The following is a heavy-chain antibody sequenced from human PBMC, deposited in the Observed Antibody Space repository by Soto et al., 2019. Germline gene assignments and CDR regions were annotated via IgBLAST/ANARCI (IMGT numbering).Heavy chain of an antibody. Sequence: LVESGGDLVPPGESLTLSCAASHFTFSNFWMNWVRQAPGKGLEWVANVKRDDSERDYVDSVKGQFTASRDNAKNTLYLQMRSLRAEDTAVYYCARSHTGDSAFRAFDLWGQGTMVTVSS. J-gene: IGHJ3*01. CDR3: ARSHTGDSAFRAFDL. CDR2: VKRDDSER. CDR1: HFTFSNFW. D-gene: IGHD3-3*02. V-gene: IGHV3-7*03.